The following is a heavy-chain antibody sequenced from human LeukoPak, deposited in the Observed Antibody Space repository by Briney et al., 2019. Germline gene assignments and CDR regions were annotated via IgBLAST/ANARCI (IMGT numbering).Heavy chain of an antibody. CDR1: GGSISSGSYY. J-gene: IGHJ5*02. Sequence: SETLSLTCTVSGGSISSGSYYWSWIRQPAGKGLEWIGRIYSSGSTNYNPSLKSRVTISLDTSKNQFSLKLSSVTAADTAVYYCARGDYGSGTYLWGSWGQGILVTVSP. D-gene: IGHD3-10*01. CDR3: ARGDYGSGTYLWGS. V-gene: IGHV4-61*02. CDR2: IYSSGST.